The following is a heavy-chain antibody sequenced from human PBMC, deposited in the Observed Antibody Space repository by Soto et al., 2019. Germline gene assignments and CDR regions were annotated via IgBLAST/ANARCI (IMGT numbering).Heavy chain of an antibody. D-gene: IGHD2-15*01. V-gene: IGHV1-69*12. CDR1: GGTFSSYA. CDR3: ARALGCSGGSCYSPFDY. Sequence: QVQLVQSGAEVKKPGSSVKVSCKASGGTFSSYAISWVRQAPGQGLEWMGGIIPIFGTANYVQKFQGRVTITADESTSTAYMELSSLRSEDTAVYYCARALGCSGGSCYSPFDYWGQGTLVTVSS. J-gene: IGHJ4*02. CDR2: IIPIFGTA.